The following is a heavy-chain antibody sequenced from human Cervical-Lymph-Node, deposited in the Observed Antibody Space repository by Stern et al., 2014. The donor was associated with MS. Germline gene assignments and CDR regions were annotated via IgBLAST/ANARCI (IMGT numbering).Heavy chain of an antibody. CDR3: ARDFVDIPMVTRSDYLDC. CDR2: INTKTGKS. D-gene: IGHD5-18*01. Sequence: VQLVQSGSELKKPGASVKVSCKVSGYNFTNFAMNWVRQAPGQGLEWMGWINTKTGKSTYAQDFTGRFVFSWDTSVSTAHLQISSLKAEDTAIYYCARDFVDIPMVTRSDYLDCWGQGTLVTVSS. V-gene: IGHV7-4-1*02. J-gene: IGHJ4*02. CDR1: GYNFTNFA.